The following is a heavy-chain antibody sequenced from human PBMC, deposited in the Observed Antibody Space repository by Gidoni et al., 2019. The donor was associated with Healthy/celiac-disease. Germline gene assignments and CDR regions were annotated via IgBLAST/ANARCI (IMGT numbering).Heavy chain of an antibody. CDR2: IYYSGST. V-gene: IGHV4-39*01. CDR1: GGSISSRSYY. CDR3: ARLTVTTLGYYYGMDV. D-gene: IGHD4-17*01. J-gene: IGHJ6*02. Sequence: QLQLQESGPGLVKPSETLSLTCTVSGGSISSRSYYWGWIRQPPGKGLEWIGSIYYSGSTYYNPSLKSRVTISVDTSKNQFSLKLSSVTAADTAVYYCARLTVTTLGYYYGMDVWGQGTTVTVSS.